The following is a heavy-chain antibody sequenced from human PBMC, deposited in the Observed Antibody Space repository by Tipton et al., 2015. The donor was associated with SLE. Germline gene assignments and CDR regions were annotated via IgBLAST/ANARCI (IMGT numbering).Heavy chain of an antibody. Sequence: TLSLTCSVSGGSVGGGRYNWSWLRQHPVKGLEWIGHISHRGTTYYNPSLKSRISISVDTSKTQFSLNLSSVTAADTAVYYCARDSSSSSHMEVWGKGITVTVSS. CDR2: ISHRGTT. J-gene: IGHJ6*04. CDR1: GGSVGGGRYN. CDR3: ARDSSSSSHMEV. V-gene: IGHV4-31*03. D-gene: IGHD6-6*01.